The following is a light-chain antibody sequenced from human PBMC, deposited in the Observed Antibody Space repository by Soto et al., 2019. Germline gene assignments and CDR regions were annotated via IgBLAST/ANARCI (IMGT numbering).Light chain of an antibody. CDR3: CSYTSRSTLV. CDR2: EVR. J-gene: IGLJ2*01. V-gene: IGLV2-14*01. Sequence: QSALTQPASVSGSPGQSITISCSGTSRDIGAYNLVSWYQQPPGKAPKLLIYEVRNRPSGISYRFSGSKSGTTASLTISSLLPEDEADYYCCSYTSRSTLVFGGGIKVTVL. CDR1: SRDIGAYNL.